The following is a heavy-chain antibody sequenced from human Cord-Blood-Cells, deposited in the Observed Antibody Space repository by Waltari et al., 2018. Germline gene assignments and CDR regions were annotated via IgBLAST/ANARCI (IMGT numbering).Heavy chain of an antibody. V-gene: IGHV1-2*04. J-gene: IGHJ6*02. CDR1: GYTFTGYY. D-gene: IGHD4-17*01. Sequence: QVQLVQSGAEVKKPGASVKVDCKASGYTFTGYYMHWVRQAPGQGLEWMGWINPNSGGTNYAQKFQGWVTMTRDTSISTAYMELSRLRSDDTTVYYSAGDTGKSGSYYYYYGRDACDEETTFTVS. CDR2: INPNSGGT. CDR3: AGDTGKSGSYYYYYGRDA.